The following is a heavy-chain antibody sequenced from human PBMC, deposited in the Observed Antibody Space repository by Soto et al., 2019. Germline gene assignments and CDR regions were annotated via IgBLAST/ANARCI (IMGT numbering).Heavy chain of an antibody. Sequence: PSWTLALSCTVSGVSICSGGYYGTWIRQHPQKGLEWIGHIYYSGSTYYNPSLKSRVTVSVDTSKNQFSLKLSSVTAADTAVYYWARAYYYDSRGFDYWGQGILVTVS. CDR2: IYYSGST. CDR3: ARAYYYDSRGFDY. D-gene: IGHD3-22*01. CDR1: GVSICSGGYY. J-gene: IGHJ4*02. V-gene: IGHV4-31*03.